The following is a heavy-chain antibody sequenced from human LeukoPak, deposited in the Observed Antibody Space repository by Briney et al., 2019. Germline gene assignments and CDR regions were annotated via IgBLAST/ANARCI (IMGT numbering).Heavy chain of an antibody. CDR2: ISSSSTI. V-gene: IGHV3-48*01. D-gene: IGHD6-6*01. Sequence: PGGSLRLSCAASGFTFSSYSMNWVRQAPGKWLEWVSYISSSSTIYYADSVKGRFTISRDNAKNSLYLQMNSLRAEDTAVYYCARDVVLYSSSANWFDPWGQGTLVTVSS. CDR1: GFTFSSYS. CDR3: ARDVVLYSSSANWFDP. J-gene: IGHJ5*02.